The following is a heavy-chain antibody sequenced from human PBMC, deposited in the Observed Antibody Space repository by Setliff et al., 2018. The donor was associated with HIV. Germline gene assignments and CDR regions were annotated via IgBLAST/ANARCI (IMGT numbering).Heavy chain of an antibody. CDR2: IYPGDSDT. CDR3: TRLWHENWGGVDY. D-gene: IGHD3-16*01. Sequence: PGESLKISCQGSGYSFTSYWIGWVRQMPGKGLEWMGIIYPGDSDTRYSPSFQGQVTISADKSISTAYLQWSSLKASDTAMYYCTRLWHENWGGVDYWGQGTLVTVSS. J-gene: IGHJ4*02. CDR1: GYSFTSYW. V-gene: IGHV5-51*01.